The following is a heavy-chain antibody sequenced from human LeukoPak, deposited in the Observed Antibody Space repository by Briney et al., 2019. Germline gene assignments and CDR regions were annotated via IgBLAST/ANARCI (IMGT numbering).Heavy chain of an antibody. CDR1: GYTLTELS. V-gene: IGHV1-24*01. CDR2: FDPEDGET. CDR3: ATVPNYFRGNYGMDV. Sequence: GASVKVSCKVSGYTLTELSMHWVRQAPGKGLEWMGGFDPEDGETIYTQKFQGRVTMTEDTSTDTAYMELSSLRSEDTAVYYCATVPNYFRGNYGMDVWGKGTTVTVSS. D-gene: IGHD3-10*02. J-gene: IGHJ6*04.